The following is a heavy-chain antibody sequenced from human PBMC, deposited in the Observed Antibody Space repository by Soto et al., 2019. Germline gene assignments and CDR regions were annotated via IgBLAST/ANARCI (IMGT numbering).Heavy chain of an antibody. D-gene: IGHD2-2*01. CDR2: INPSGGST. J-gene: IGHJ6*02. CDR3: ARTIVVVPAAIFTFDYYYGMDV. CDR1: GYTFTSYY. Sequence: ASVKVSCKASGYTFTSYYMHWVRQAPGQGLEWMGIINPSGGSTSYAQKFQGRVTMTRDTSTSTVYMELSSLRSEDTAVYYCARTIVVVPAAIFTFDYYYGMDVWGQGTTVTAP. V-gene: IGHV1-46*01.